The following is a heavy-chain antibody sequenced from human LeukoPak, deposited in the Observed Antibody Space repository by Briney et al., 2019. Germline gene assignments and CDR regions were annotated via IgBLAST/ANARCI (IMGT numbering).Heavy chain of an antibody. D-gene: IGHD1-20*01. CDR1: GYTFTDYY. V-gene: IGHV1-2*02. J-gene: IGHJ5*02. Sequence: GASVKVSCEASGYTFTDYYMYWVRQAPGQGLEWMGWINPNDGGTKYVQKFQGRVTMTRDTSVSTAYMELSRLRSDDTAVYYCARAITGGPESWGQGTLVTVSS. CDR3: ARAITGGPES. CDR2: INPNDGGT.